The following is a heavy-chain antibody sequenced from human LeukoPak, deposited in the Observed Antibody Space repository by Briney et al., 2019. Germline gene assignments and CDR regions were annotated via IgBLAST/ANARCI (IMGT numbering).Heavy chain of an antibody. D-gene: IGHD3-10*01. V-gene: IGHV1-3*01. CDR1: GYTFTSYA. J-gene: IGHJ3*02. CDR2: INAGNGNT. CDR3: ARTPRQLLWFGEPLRNDAFDI. Sequence: ASVKVSCKASGYTFTSYAMHWVRQAPGQRLEWMGWINAGNGNTKYSQKFQGRVTITRDTSASTAYMELSSLRSEDTAVYYCARTPRQLLWFGEPLRNDAFDIWGQGTMVTVSS.